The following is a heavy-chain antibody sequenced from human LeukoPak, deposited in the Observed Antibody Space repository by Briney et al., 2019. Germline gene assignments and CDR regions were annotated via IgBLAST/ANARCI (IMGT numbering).Heavy chain of an antibody. CDR2: INPSGGST. J-gene: IGHJ5*02. D-gene: IGHD2-2*01. V-gene: IGHV1-46*01. CDR1: GYTFTSYY. Sequence: ASVKVSCKASGYTFTSYYMHWVRQAPGQELEWMGIINPSGGSTSYAQKFQGRVTMTRDTSTSTVYMELSSLRSEDTAVYNCARERGVVVPAAISFARLTSNPLKPPETKNWFDPWGQGTLVTVSS. CDR3: ARERGVVVPAAISFARLTSNPLKPPETKNWFDP.